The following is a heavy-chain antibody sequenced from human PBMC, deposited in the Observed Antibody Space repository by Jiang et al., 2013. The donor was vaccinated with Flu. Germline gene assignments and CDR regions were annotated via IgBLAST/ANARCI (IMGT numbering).Heavy chain of an antibody. Sequence: VKPSETLSLTCTVSGGPLNNYYWSWIRQSPGKGLEYIGYIYYSGTTNYNPSLKSRVTISVDTSKNQFSLNLSSVTAADTAVYYCARVKYYDSSGSYYTWFDPWGQGTLVTVSS. V-gene: IGHV4-59*13. CDR1: GGPLNNYY. J-gene: IGHJ5*02. D-gene: IGHD3-22*01. CDR2: IYYSGTT. CDR3: ARVKYYDSSGSYYTWFDP.